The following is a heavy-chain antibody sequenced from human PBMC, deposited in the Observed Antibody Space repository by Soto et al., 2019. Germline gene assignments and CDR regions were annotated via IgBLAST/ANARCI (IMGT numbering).Heavy chain of an antibody. J-gene: IGHJ6*02. CDR1: GDSVSSNSAA. CDR3: ARGYCSGSSCFHYYGMDV. V-gene: IGHV6-1*01. Sequence: SQTLSLTCAISGDSVSSNSAAWNWIRQSPSRGLEWLGRTYHRSKWYNDYAVSVKSRITINPDTSKNQFSLQLNSVTPEDTAVYYCARGYCSGSSCFHYYGMDVWGQGTTVTVSS. CDR2: TYHRSKWYN. D-gene: IGHD2-15*01.